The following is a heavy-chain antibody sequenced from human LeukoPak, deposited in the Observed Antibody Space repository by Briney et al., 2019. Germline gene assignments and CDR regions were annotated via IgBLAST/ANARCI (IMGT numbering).Heavy chain of an antibody. CDR3: ARVRPSLYGMDV. CDR1: GGSISSSSYY. V-gene: IGHV4-39*07. J-gene: IGHJ6*02. Sequence: SETLSLTCTVSGGSISSSSYYWGWIRQPPGRGLEWIGSIYYSGSTYYNPSLKSRVTISVDTSKNQFSLKLSSVTAADTAVYYCARVRPSLYGMDVWGQGTTVTVSS. D-gene: IGHD3-10*01. CDR2: IYYSGST.